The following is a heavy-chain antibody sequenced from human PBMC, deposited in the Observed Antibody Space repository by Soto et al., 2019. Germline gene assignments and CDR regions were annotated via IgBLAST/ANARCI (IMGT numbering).Heavy chain of an antibody. CDR2: IYYSGST. D-gene: IGHD6-13*01. Sequence: SETLSLTCTVSGGSISSYYWSWIRQPPGKGLEWIGYIYYSGSTNYNPSLKSRVTISVDTSKNQFSLKLSSVTAADTAVYYCASLEIAAAGVIDYWGQGTLVTVSS. CDR3: ASLEIAAAGVIDY. V-gene: IGHV4-59*01. CDR1: GGSISSYY. J-gene: IGHJ4*02.